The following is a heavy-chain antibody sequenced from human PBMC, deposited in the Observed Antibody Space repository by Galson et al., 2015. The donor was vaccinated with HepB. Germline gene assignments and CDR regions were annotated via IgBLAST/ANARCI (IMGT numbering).Heavy chain of an antibody. CDR2: IIPILGIA. D-gene: IGHD3-22*01. V-gene: IGHV1-69*04. Sequence: SVKVSCKASGGTFSSYAISWVRQAPGQGLEWMGRIIPILGIANYAQKFQGRVTITADKSTSTAYMELSSLRSEDTAVYYCARDLGYYDSSGYGMDVWGQGTTVTVS. CDR1: GGTFSSYA. CDR3: ARDLGYYDSSGYGMDV. J-gene: IGHJ6*02.